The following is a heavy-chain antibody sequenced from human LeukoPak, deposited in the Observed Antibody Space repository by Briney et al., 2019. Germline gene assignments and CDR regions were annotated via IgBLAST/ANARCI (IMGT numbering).Heavy chain of an antibody. J-gene: IGHJ6*03. CDR2: ISYDGSNK. CDR3: AREKAYSSSWYGYYYYMDV. V-gene: IGHV3-30*04. CDR1: GFTFSSYV. Sequence: GGSLRLSCAASGFTFSSYVMHWVRQAPGKGLEWVAVISYDGSNKYYADSVKGRFTISRDNSKNTLYLQMNSLRAEDTAVYYCAREKAYSSSWYGYYYYMDVWGKGTTVTVSS. D-gene: IGHD6-13*01.